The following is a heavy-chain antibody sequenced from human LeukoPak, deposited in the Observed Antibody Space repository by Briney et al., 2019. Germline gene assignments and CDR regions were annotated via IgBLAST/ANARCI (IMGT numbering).Heavy chain of an antibody. J-gene: IGHJ1*01. CDR1: GYTFTSYA. D-gene: IGHD2-21*02. CDR2: INAGNGNT. CDR3: ARSSVGYFCGGDCNEYFQH. Sequence: ASVEVSCKASGYTFTSYAMHWVRQAPGQRLEWMGWINAGNGNTKYSQKFQGRVTITRDTSASTAYMELSSLRSEDTAVYYCARSSVGYFCGGDCNEYFQHWGQGTLVTVSS. V-gene: IGHV1-3*01.